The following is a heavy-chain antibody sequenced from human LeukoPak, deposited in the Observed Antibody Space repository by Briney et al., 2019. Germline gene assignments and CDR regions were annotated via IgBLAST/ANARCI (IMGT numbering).Heavy chain of an antibody. Sequence: GRSLRLSCAASGFTFSSYGMHWVGQAPGKGLVWVSGINHDGTGTYYADSVKGRFTISRDNAKNTVDLQMNGLRAEDTTVYYCATVSDYWGQGTLVTVSS. V-gene: IGHV3-74*01. CDR2: INHDGTGT. J-gene: IGHJ4*02. CDR3: ATVSDY. CDR1: GFTFSSYG.